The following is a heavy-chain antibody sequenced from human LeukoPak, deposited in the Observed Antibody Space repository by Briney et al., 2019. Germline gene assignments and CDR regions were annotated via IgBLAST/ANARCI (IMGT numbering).Heavy chain of an antibody. D-gene: IGHD6-13*01. CDR1: GYTFTDYY. J-gene: IGHJ6*03. Sequence: GASVKVSCKASGYTFTDYYMHWVRQAPGQGLEWMGWMNPNSGNTGYAQKFQGRVTITRNTSISTAYMELSSLRSEDTAVYYCARVTGYSSSWYGYYYYYYMGVWGKGTTVTVSS. V-gene: IGHV1-8*03. CDR3: ARVTGYSSSWYGYYYYYYMGV. CDR2: MNPNSGNT.